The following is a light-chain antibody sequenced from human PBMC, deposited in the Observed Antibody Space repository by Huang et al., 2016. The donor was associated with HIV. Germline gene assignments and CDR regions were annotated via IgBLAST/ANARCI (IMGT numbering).Light chain of an antibody. J-gene: IGKJ1*01. CDR1: QSVSSN. V-gene: IGKV3-15*01. CDR3: QQYNNWPPWT. CDR2: GAS. Sequence: EIVMTQSPATLSVSPGSPATLTCRASQSVSSNLAWYQQKPGQAPRLLIYGASNRATGIPARFSGSGSGTEFTLTISSLQSEDFAVYYCQQYNNWPPWTFGQGTKVEIK.